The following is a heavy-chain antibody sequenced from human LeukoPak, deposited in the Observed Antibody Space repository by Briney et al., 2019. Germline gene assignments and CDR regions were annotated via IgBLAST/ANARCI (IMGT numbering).Heavy chain of an antibody. V-gene: IGHV4-4*07. CDR3: ARDSSILTGHRYYFDK. CDR2: IETRGVT. D-gene: IGHD3-9*01. J-gene: IGHJ4*02. Sequence: SETLSLTCTVSNGSMNNYLWSWVRQSAEKGLEWIGHIETRGVTDNNPSLKSRLTMSIDTSKNQFSLKLRSVTAADTAVYFCARDSSILTGHRYYFDKWGQGTLVTVSS. CDR1: NGSMNNYL.